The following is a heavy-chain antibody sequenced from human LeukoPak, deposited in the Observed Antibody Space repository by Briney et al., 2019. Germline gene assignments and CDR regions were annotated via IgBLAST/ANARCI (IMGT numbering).Heavy chain of an antibody. J-gene: IGHJ6*03. CDR1: GGTFSSYA. D-gene: IGHD1-26*01. CDR2: IIPIFGTA. V-gene: IGHV1-69*01. Sequence: SVKVSCKASGGTFSSYAISWVRQAPGQGLEWMGGIIPIFGTANYAQKFQGRVTITADESTSTAYMELSSLRSEDTAVYYCARDGSGLGRSGYSGRTPTKNYMDVWGKGTTVTVSS. CDR3: ARDGSGLGRSGYSGRTPTKNYMDV.